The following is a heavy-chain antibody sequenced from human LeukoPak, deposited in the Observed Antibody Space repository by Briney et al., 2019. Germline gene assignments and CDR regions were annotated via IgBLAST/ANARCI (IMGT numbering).Heavy chain of an antibody. Sequence: SETLSLTCTVSGGSIRTYYWSWVRQSPGKGLEWIGSIYYIGSTKYNPSLKSRVTMSADTSNNQFSLRLTSVTAADTAVYFCARVVAAATYYFDYWGQGTLVTVSS. J-gene: IGHJ4*02. CDR1: GGSIRTYY. CDR2: IYYIGST. V-gene: IGHV4-59*01. CDR3: ARVVAAATYYFDY. D-gene: IGHD6-13*01.